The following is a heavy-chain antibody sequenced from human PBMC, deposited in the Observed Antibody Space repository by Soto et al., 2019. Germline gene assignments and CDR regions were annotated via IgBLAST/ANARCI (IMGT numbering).Heavy chain of an antibody. Sequence: EVQLLESGGGLVQPGGSLRLSCAASGFTFSSYAMSWVRQAPGKGLEWVSAISGSGGSTYYADSVKGRFTISRDNSKNTLYLQMTSLRAEDTAVYYGAKAGGFGGYWYFDLWGRGTLVTVSS. D-gene: IGHD3-10*01. CDR1: GFTFSSYA. V-gene: IGHV3-23*01. CDR3: AKAGGFGGYWYFDL. CDR2: ISGSGGST. J-gene: IGHJ2*01.